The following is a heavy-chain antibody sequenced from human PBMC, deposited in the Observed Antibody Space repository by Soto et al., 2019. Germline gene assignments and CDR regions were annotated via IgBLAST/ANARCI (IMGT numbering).Heavy chain of an antibody. CDR1: GYTFTGYY. J-gene: IGHJ3*02. Sequence: ASVKVSCKASGYTFTGYYMHWVRQAPGQGLEWMGWINPNSGGTNYAQKFQGRVTMTRNTSISTAYMELSSLRSEDTAVYYCARGRAVVRWLKTWNAFDIWGQGTMVTVSS. D-gene: IGHD2-15*01. CDR3: ARGRAVVRWLKTWNAFDI. V-gene: IGHV1-2*02. CDR2: INPNSGGT.